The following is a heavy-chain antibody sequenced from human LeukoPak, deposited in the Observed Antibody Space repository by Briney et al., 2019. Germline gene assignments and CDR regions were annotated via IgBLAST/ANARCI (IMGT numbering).Heavy chain of an antibody. CDR1: GFTFSTYS. V-gene: IGHV3-21*01. Sequence: GGSLRLSCAASGFTFSTYSMNWVRQAPGKGLEWVSSISGSSTYIFYADSVKGRFTISRDNAKNSLYLQMNSLRVEDTAVYYCARVKGTERGYWGQGTLVTVSS. D-gene: IGHD3/OR15-3a*01. CDR2: ISGSSTYI. CDR3: ARVKGTERGY. J-gene: IGHJ4*02.